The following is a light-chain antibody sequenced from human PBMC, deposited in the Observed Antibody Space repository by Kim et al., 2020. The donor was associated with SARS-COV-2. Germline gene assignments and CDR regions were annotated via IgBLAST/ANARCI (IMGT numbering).Light chain of an antibody. CDR3: CSYAGTYTWV. Sequence: GQSVTISFPGVGSVVGGYDYVSWYQQNPGKAPKLLVYDVSKRPSGVPDRFSGSKSGNTASLTISRLQAEDEADYYCCSYAGTYTWVFGGGTQLTVL. CDR2: DVS. J-gene: IGLJ3*02. V-gene: IGLV2-11*01. CDR1: GSVVGGYDY.